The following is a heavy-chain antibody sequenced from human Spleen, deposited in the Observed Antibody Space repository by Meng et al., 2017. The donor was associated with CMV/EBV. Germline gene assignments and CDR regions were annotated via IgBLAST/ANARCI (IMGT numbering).Heavy chain of an antibody. CDR3: AKDQNVLRFLEWLVGLDS. J-gene: IGHJ4*02. CDR1: GFTFSSYG. V-gene: IGHV3-23*01. Sequence: GESLKISCAASGFTFSSYGMHWVRQAPGKGLEWVSLISADAGTTYYANSLKGRFTISRDNSKHTLYLQMNSLRAEDTAIYYCAKDQNVLRFLEWLVGLDSWGPGTLVTVSS. CDR2: ISADAGTT. D-gene: IGHD3-3*01.